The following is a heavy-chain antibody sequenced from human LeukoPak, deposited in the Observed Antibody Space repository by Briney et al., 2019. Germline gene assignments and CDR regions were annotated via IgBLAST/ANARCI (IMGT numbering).Heavy chain of an antibody. V-gene: IGHV4-39*01. D-gene: IGHD1-26*01. CDR3: ARRSDSGSDDGEDYFDY. CDR2: MYYDGSS. Sequence: PSETLSLACTVSGGSINSGTFYWGWIRQPPGKGLEWIGSMYYDGSSYYNPSLKSRVTTSVDTSKNQFSLKLTSVTAADTAVYFCARRSDSGSDDGEDYFDYWGQGTLVTVSP. CDR1: GGSINSGTFY. J-gene: IGHJ4*02.